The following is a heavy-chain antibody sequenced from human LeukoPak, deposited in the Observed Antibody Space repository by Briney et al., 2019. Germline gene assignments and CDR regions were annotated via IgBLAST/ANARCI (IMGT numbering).Heavy chain of an antibody. V-gene: IGHV4-59*11. Sequence: SETLSLTCTVSGGSLSNHYWSWIRQPPGKGLEWIGHIYDSGSTTYNPSLKSRVTMSVDTSKNQFSLNLSSVTAADTAVYYCARVFPEDYGGNRFDYWGQGTLVTVSS. CDR3: ARVFPEDYGGNRFDY. J-gene: IGHJ4*02. CDR2: IYDSGST. D-gene: IGHD4-23*01. CDR1: GGSLSNHY.